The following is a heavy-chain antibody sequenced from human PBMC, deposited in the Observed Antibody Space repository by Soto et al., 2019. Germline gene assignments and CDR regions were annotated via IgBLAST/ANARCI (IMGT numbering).Heavy chain of an antibody. J-gene: IGHJ6*02. V-gene: IGHV3-30*18. Sequence: LRLSCAASGFTFTSHAIHWVRQTPCKGLELVASISYDEIDKKYASSVKGRFTVSRDNVKNTLSLQMNSLRPEDTAVYYCAKDSGYQLPDNYFYYGLDVWGQGTTVTVSS. CDR1: GFTFTSHA. D-gene: IGHD2-2*01. CDR3: AKDSGYQLPDNYFYYGLDV. CDR2: ISYDEIDK.